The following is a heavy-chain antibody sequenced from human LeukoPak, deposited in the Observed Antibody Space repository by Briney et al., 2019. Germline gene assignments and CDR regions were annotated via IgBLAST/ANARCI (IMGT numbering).Heavy chain of an antibody. Sequence: GGSLRLSCAASGITFSSSWMHWVRQAPGKGLVWVSRINSDGTTTSYADSVKGRFTISRDNAKNTLYLQMNNLRAEDTAVYYCARGESGGLDWGQGTLVTVPS. V-gene: IGHV3-74*01. CDR2: INSDGTTT. D-gene: IGHD3-10*01. CDR1: GITFSSSW. CDR3: ARGESGGLD. J-gene: IGHJ4*02.